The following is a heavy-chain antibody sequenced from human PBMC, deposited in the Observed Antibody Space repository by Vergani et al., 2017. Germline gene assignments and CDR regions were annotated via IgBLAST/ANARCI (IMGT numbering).Heavy chain of an antibody. Sequence: QLQLQESGPGLVKPSETLSLTCTVSGGSISSSSYYWGWIRQPPGKGLEWIGSIYYSGSTYYNPSLKSRVTISVDTSKNQFSLKLSSVTAADTAVYYCARGTSLYRAFDSWGQGTMVTVSS. J-gene: IGHJ3*02. CDR2: IYYSGST. D-gene: IGHD2-2*01. CDR1: GGSISSSSYY. V-gene: IGHV4-39*01. CDR3: ARGTSLYRAFDS.